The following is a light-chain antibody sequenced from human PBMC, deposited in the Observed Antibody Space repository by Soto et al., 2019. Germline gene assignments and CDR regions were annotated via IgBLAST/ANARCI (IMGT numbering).Light chain of an antibody. CDR2: DAS. Sequence: DIQMTQSPSTLSASVGDRVTITCRASQSISSWLAWYQQKPGKAPKLLIYDASSLESGVPSRFSGSGSGTEFTLTISSLQPDDFATYYCQQYNSHLATFGQGTKV. CDR1: QSISSW. J-gene: IGKJ1*01. V-gene: IGKV1-5*01. CDR3: QQYNSHLAT.